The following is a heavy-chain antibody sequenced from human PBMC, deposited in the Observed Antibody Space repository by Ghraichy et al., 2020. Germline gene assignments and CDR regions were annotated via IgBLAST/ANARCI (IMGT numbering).Heavy chain of an antibody. Sequence: GGSLRLSCAASGFNFRGYWMTWVRQAPGKGLEWVANINILESEKYYVGSVKGRFIISRDNARNSLYLQMNSLRAEDTALYFCGRGGPDNSNYAVDIWGQGRMVTVTS. V-gene: IGHV3-7*03. CDR3: GRGGPDNSNYAVDI. D-gene: IGHD4-11*01. CDR1: GFNFRGYW. CDR2: INILESEK. J-gene: IGHJ3*02.